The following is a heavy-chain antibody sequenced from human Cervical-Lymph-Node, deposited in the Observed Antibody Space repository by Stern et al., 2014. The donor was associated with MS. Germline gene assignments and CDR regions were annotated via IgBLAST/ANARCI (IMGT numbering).Heavy chain of an antibody. CDR2: VSRNSRPT. D-gene: IGHD3-22*01. CDR3: ANDLDSSGYYYAIDS. V-gene: IGHV3-9*01. Sequence: EVQLLESGGDLVQPGGSLRLSCAASGFIFKDYGMHWVRQAPGQGLEWVPCVSRNSRPTAYAAHVQGSFTISRDKSQNTHSLAMNSLKVEDTAFYYCANDLDSSGYYYAIDSWGQGTLVTVSS. CDR1: GFIFKDYG. J-gene: IGHJ4*02.